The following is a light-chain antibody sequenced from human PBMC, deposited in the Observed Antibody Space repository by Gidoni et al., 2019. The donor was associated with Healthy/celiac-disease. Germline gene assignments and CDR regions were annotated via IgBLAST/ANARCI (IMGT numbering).Light chain of an antibody. Sequence: DIVMTKSTDSLAVSLGERATINCKSSQSVFYSTNNKHYLAWYQQKPVTPPKPLIYWAFTRESCVPDLFSCSWSSTYFTRTISSLQAEDVAVYYCQQYYSTPYTFGQGPKLVIK. CDR3: QQYYSTPYT. V-gene: IGKV4-1*01. CDR1: QSVFYSTNNKHY. CDR2: WAF. J-gene: IGKJ2*01.